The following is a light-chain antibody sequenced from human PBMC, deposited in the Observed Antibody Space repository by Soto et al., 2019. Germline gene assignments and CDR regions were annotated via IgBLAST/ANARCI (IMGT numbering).Light chain of an antibody. CDR2: GAS. CDR1: QSANSIY. V-gene: IGKV3-20*01. J-gene: IGKJ1*01. Sequence: EIVLTQSPGTLSLSPGERATLSCRASQSANSIYLAWYQQKPGQAPRLLIYGASSRATGIPDRFSGSGSGTDFTLTISRLEPEDFAVYYCQHLGSSTWTFGQGTKVDIK. CDR3: QHLGSSTWT.